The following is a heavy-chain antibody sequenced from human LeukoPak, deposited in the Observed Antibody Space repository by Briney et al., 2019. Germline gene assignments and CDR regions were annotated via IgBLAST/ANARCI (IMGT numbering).Heavy chain of an antibody. CDR1: GYTFTGYY. CDR3: ARAGTGSSYGMDV. J-gene: IGHJ6*02. V-gene: IGHV1-69*13. D-gene: IGHD3-10*01. Sequence: SVKVSCKASGYTFTGYYMHWVRQAPGQGLEWMGGIIPIFGTANYAQKFQGRVTITADESTSTAYMELSSLRSEDTAVYYCARAGTGSSYGMDVWGQGTTVTVSS. CDR2: IIPIFGTA.